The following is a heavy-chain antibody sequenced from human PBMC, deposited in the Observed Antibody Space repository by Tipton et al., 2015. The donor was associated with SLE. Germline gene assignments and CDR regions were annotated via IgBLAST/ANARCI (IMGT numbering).Heavy chain of an antibody. J-gene: IGHJ4*02. CDR3: ARDPNGGYGSFDY. D-gene: IGHD7-27*01. V-gene: IGHV4-39*07. CDR2: AFYSGSS. Sequence: TLSPTCTVSGVSISSTSYYWAWIRQPPGKGLQWIGSAFYSGSSYYNPSLKSRVTISVDTSKNQFSLKLSSVTAADTAVYYCARDPNGGYGSFDYWGLGALVTVSS. CDR1: GVSISSTSYY.